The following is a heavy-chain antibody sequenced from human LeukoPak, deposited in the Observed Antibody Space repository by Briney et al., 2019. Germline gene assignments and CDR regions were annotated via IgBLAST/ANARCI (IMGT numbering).Heavy chain of an antibody. CDR3: ARDLPGYSSGWSAFDI. Sequence: PSETLSLTCTVSGGSISSYYWSWIRQPPGKGLEWIGYIYYSGSTNYNPSLKSRVTISVDTSKDQFSLKLSSVTAADTAVYYCARDLPGYSSGWSAFDIWGQGTMVTVSS. CDR1: GGSISSYY. CDR2: IYYSGST. V-gene: IGHV4-59*01. D-gene: IGHD6-19*01. J-gene: IGHJ3*02.